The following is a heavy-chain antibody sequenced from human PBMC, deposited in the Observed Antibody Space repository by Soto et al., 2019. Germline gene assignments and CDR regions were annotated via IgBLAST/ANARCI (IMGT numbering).Heavy chain of an antibody. V-gene: IGHV1-46*01. Sequence: ASVKFSCKASGYTFTSYYMHWVRQAPGQGLEWMGIINPSGGSTSYAQKFQGRVTMTRDTSTSTVYMELSSLRSEDTAVYYCARDSPVGITMIVEDYYYGMDVWGQGTTVTVSS. CDR1: GYTFTSYY. D-gene: IGHD3-22*01. CDR2: INPSGGST. J-gene: IGHJ6*02. CDR3: ARDSPVGITMIVEDYYYGMDV.